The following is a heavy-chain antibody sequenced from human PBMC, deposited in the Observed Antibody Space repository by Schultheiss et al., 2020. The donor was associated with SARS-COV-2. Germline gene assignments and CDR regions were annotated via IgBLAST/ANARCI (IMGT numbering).Heavy chain of an antibody. J-gene: IGHJ4*02. V-gene: IGHV3-23*01. Sequence: GGSLRLSCAASGFTFSSYAMSWVRQAPGKGLEWVSAISGSGGSTYYADSVKGRFTISRDNSKNTLYLQMNSLRAEDTAVYYCTNVLDYGDYHGDYYFDYLGQGTLVTVSS. CDR3: TNVLDYGDYHGDYYFDY. CDR2: ISGSGGST. CDR1: GFTFSSYA. D-gene: IGHD4-17*01.